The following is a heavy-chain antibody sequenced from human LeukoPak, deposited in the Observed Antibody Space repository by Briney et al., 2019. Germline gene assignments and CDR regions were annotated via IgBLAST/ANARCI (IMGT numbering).Heavy chain of an antibody. CDR1: GGSISSIDW. J-gene: IGHJ4*02. CDR3: VRNIVGANAFDY. Sequence: PSETLSLTCAVSGGSISSIDWWSWVRQPPGKGLEWIGEFYHGGNTNYNPSLKSRVSISVDKSKNQFSLRLGSVTAADTAVYYCVRNIVGANAFDYWGQGTLVTVSS. D-gene: IGHD1-26*01. CDR2: FYHGGNT. V-gene: IGHV4-4*02.